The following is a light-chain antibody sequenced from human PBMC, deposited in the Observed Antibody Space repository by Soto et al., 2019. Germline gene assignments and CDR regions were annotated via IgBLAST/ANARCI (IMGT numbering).Light chain of an antibody. Sequence: DIVLTQSPATLSLSPGDRVTLSCRASQTVGRLLSWYQHRPGQGPRLLVYDASNRATGVPARFSGSGSETDFTLTISSLEPEDFAVYYCQQRLHWPITFGQGTRLEIK. V-gene: IGKV3-11*01. J-gene: IGKJ5*01. CDR2: DAS. CDR1: QTVGRL. CDR3: QQRLHWPIT.